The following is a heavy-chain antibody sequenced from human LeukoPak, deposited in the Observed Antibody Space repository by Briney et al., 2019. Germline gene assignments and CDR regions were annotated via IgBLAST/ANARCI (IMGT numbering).Heavy chain of an antibody. CDR2: IYPGDSDT. J-gene: IGHJ5*02. CDR1: GYSFTSYW. V-gene: IGHV5-51*01. D-gene: IGHD4-11*01. CDR3: ARHTRTSTTAAPPS. Sequence: GEALKISWKGSGYSFTSYWVGWVRPMPGKGPEWIGIIYPGDSDTRYSPSFQGQVTISADESISTAYLQWSSLKASDTAMYYCARHTRTSTTAAPPSWGQGTLVTVSS.